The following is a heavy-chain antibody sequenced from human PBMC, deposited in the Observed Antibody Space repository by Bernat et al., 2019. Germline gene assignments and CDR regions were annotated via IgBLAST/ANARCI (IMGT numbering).Heavy chain of an antibody. V-gene: IGHV3-74*01. J-gene: IGHJ4*02. Sequence: EVQLVESGGGLIQPGGSLRLSCAASGFTFSSYWMHWVRQAPGKGLVWVSRINGDGSTSNYADSVKGRFTISRDNAKNTLYLQMNNLRAEDTAVYYCVAVEPDYWGQGTLVTVSS. CDR3: VAVEPDY. CDR2: INGDGSTS. D-gene: IGHD1-14*01. CDR1: GFTFSSYW.